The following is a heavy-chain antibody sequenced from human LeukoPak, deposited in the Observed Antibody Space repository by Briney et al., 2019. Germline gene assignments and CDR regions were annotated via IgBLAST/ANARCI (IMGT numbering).Heavy chain of an antibody. CDR3: VRDFHVRLYDTGGYSY. CDR1: GFIFSSYS. D-gene: IGHD3-22*01. Sequence: GGSLRLSCVGSGFIFSSYSMNWVRQAPGKGLEWISYISSSSGTRYYAESVKGLFTISRDNAKNILYLQMNSLRAEDAALYYCVRDFHVRLYDTGGYSYWGQGTLVTVSS. V-gene: IGHV3-48*01. CDR2: ISSSSGTR. J-gene: IGHJ4*02.